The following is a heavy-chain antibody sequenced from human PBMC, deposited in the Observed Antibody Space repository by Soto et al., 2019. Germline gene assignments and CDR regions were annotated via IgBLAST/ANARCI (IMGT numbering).Heavy chain of an antibody. Sequence: SETLSLTCTVACGYISSPGYYRVWKRQLPGKGLEWIGIIYNSGTTHYNPSLNSRVTISVDTSKNQFSLKLSSVTAADTAVYYCARAVYNGNYYYMDVWGKGTTVTVSS. D-gene: IGHD1-20*01. J-gene: IGHJ6*03. CDR3: ARAVYNGNYYYMDV. V-gene: IGHV4-39*01. CDR1: CGYISSPGYY. CDR2: IYNSGTT.